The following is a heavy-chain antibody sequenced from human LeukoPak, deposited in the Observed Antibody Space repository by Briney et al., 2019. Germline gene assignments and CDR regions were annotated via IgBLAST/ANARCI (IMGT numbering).Heavy chain of an antibody. V-gene: IGHV3-30*02. D-gene: IGHD1-26*01. CDR3: AKPSVSGNYPYYFDH. Sequence: PGGSLRLSCAASGFSLTSYGMHWVRQAPGKGLEWVAGIRYDGSKKYYADSVKGRFTISRDESKNTLYLQINSLRAEDTALYYCAKPSVSGNYPYYFDHWGQGTLVTVSS. J-gene: IGHJ4*02. CDR2: IRYDGSKK. CDR1: GFSLTSYG.